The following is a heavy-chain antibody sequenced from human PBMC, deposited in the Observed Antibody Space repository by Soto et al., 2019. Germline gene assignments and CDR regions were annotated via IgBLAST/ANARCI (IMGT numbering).Heavy chain of an antibody. D-gene: IGHD3-16*01. V-gene: IGHV3-23*01. CDR3: AKLGAHRYYCFGY. CDR1: GCTFSSYA. CDR2: ISGSGGST. J-gene: IGHJ4*02. Sequence: PGGSLRLSCAASGCTFSSYAMSWVRQAPGKGLEWVSAISGSGGSTYYADSVKGRFTISRDNSKNTLYLQMNSLRAEDTAVYYCAKLGAHRYYCFGYWGKGSLVTVSS.